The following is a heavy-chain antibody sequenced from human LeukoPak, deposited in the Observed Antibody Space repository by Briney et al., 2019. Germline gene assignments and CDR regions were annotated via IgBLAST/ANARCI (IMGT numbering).Heavy chain of an antibody. CDR2: INAGNGNT. D-gene: IGHD1-1*01. J-gene: IGHJ3*02. Sequence: GRSLRLSCAASGFTFSSYAMHWVRQAPGQRLEWMGWINAGNGNTKYSQKFQGRVTITRDTSASTAYMELSSLRSEDTAVYYCARGTDWSAFDIWGQGTMVTVSS. V-gene: IGHV1-3*01. CDR3: ARGTDWSAFDI. CDR1: GFTFSSYA.